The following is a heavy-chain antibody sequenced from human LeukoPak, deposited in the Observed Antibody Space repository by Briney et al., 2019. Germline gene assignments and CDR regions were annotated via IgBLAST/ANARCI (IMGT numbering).Heavy chain of an antibody. CDR2: IIPIFGTA. J-gene: IGHJ4*02. V-gene: IGHV1-69*06. Sequence: SVKVSCAASGGTFSSYAISWVRQAPGQGLEWMGGIIPIFGTANYAQKFQGRVTITADKSTSTAYMELSSLRSEDTAVYYCARDRRQLRFLEDWGQGTLVTVSS. CDR1: GGTFSSYA. D-gene: IGHD3-3*01. CDR3: ARDRRQLRFLED.